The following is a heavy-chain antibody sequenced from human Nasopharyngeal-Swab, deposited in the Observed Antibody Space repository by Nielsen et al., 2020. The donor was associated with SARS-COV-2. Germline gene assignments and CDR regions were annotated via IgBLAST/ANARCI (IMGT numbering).Heavy chain of an antibody. J-gene: IGHJ5*02. CDR1: GFTFSSYW. Sequence: GESLKISCAASGFTFSSYWMSWVRQAPGKGLEWVANIEQDGSEKYYVDSVKGRFTISRDNAKNSLYLQMNSLRAEDTAVYYCASSRTTQNWFDPWGQGTLVTVSS. CDR2: IEQDGSEK. V-gene: IGHV3-7*03. CDR3: ASSRTTQNWFDP. D-gene: IGHD1-1*01.